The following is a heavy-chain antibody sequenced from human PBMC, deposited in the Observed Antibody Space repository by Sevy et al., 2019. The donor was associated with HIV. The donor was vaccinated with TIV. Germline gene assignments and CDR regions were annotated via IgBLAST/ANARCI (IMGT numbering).Heavy chain of an antibody. CDR2: ISPHNGDT. CDR1: GYTFNTYR. D-gene: IGHD2-15*01. Sequence: ASVKVSCKVSGYTFNTYRIHWVRQAPGQGLEWMGWISPHNGDTNYAQRLQGRVTMLTDTSSSTAYMELKSLRSDDTAVYYYVRAYCSGGRCYSLASWGQGTLVTVSS. CDR3: VRAYCSGGRCYSLAS. J-gene: IGHJ5*02. V-gene: IGHV1-18*01.